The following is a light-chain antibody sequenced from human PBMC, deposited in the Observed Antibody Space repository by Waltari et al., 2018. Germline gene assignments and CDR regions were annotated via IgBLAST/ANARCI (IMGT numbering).Light chain of an antibody. CDR1: QSVLYSSNNKNY. Sequence: EIVLTQSPDSLVVSLGERATINCKSSQSVLYSSNNKNYLAWYQQKPGQPPKLLIYWASTRESGVPDRFSGSGSGTDFTLTISSLQAEDVAVYYCQQYYSTPHTFGPGTKVDIK. CDR2: WAS. J-gene: IGKJ3*01. CDR3: QQYYSTPHT. V-gene: IGKV4-1*01.